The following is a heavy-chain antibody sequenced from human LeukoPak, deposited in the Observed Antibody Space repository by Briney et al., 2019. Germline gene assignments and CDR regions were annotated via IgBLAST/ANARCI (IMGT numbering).Heavy chain of an antibody. V-gene: IGHV5-51*01. CDR3: ARRYCSGGSCYSWFDP. Sequence: GESLKISCKGSGYSFTSYWIGWVRQLPGKGLEWMGIIYPGDSDTRYSPSFQGQVTISADKSISTAYLQWSSLKASDTAMYYCARRYCSGGSCYSWFDPWGQGTLVTVSS. D-gene: IGHD2-15*01. J-gene: IGHJ5*02. CDR2: IYPGDSDT. CDR1: GYSFTSYW.